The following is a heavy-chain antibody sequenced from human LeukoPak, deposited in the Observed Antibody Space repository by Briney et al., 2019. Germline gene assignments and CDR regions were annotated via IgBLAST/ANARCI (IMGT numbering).Heavy chain of an antibody. CDR3: TLIQGWGSGSYYRDF. V-gene: IGHV3-15*01. D-gene: IGHD3-10*01. CDR2: VKSKSAGETT. J-gene: IGHJ4*02. Sequence: GGSLRLSCAASGLSISNDWMSWVRQSPWKGREWVARVKSKSAGETTDYAAPVKGRFTISRDDSKNTLYLQMNSLKTEDTAVYYCTLIQGWGSGSYYRDFWGQGTLVTVSS. CDR1: GLSISNDW.